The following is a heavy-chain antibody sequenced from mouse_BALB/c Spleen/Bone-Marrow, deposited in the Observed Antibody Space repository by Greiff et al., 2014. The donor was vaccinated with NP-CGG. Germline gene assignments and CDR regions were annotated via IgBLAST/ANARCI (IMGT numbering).Heavy chain of an antibody. J-gene: IGHJ2*01. CDR1: GYTFSSFW. Sequence: VKLVESGAELMKPGASMKISCKASGYTFSSFWIEWVKQRPGHGLEWIGEILPESGSSNYNEKFKGKATLTADTSSNTVYMQLSSLTSEDSAVYYCARTPGVLYYFDYWGQGTPLTVSS. CDR3: ARTPGVLYYFDY. CDR2: ILPESGSS. V-gene: IGHV1-9*01.